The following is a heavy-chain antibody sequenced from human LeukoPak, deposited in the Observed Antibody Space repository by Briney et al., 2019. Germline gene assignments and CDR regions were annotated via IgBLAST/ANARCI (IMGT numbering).Heavy chain of an antibody. D-gene: IGHD4-17*01. Sequence: SETLSLTCTVSGGSISRSYNYWGWIRQPPGKGLEWIGSIYYGGSSYYNPSLKSRVTISVDTSKNQFSLKLSSMAAADTAVYYCASRTRDYGDYVGFDYWGQGTLVTVSS. J-gene: IGHJ4*02. CDR2: IYYGGSS. V-gene: IGHV4-39*01. CDR3: ASRTRDYGDYVGFDY. CDR1: GGSISRSYNY.